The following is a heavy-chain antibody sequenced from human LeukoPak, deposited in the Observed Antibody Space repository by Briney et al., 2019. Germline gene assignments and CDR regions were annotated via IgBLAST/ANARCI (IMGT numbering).Heavy chain of an antibody. J-gene: IGHJ4*02. V-gene: IGHV1-2*02. CDR2: INPKSGAA. CDR1: GYTFTGYY. D-gene: IGHD6-13*01. Sequence: ASVKVSCKASGYTFTGYYMHWVRQAPGQGLEWLGWINPKSGAADYAQQFRGRVTMTRDTSINTDYMEMKRVTSDDTAVYYCARGAEAETSSLDFWGQGTLVIVS. CDR3: ARGAEAETSSLDF.